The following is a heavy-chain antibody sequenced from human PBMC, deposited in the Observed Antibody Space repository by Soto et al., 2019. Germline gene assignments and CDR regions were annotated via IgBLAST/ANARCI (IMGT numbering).Heavy chain of an antibody. D-gene: IGHD3-3*01. Sequence: PSETLSLTCTVSGGSISSGGYYWSWIRQHPGKGLEWIGYIYYSGSTYYNPSLKSRVTISVDTSKNQFSLKLSSVTAADTAVYYCARVGVLGWLFIPSWFDPWGQGTLVTVSS. J-gene: IGHJ5*02. CDR3: ARVGVLGWLFIPSWFDP. CDR1: GGSISSGGYY. CDR2: IYYSGST. V-gene: IGHV4-31*03.